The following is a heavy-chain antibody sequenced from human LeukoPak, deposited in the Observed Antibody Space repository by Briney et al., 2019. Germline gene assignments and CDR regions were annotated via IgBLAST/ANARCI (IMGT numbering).Heavy chain of an antibody. J-gene: IGHJ6*04. Sequence: TSVKVSCKASGFTFTSSAMQWVRQARGQRLEWIGWIVVGSGNTNYAQKFQERVTITRDMSTSTAYLELSSLRSEDTAVYYCATGPLAYCGGDCYPLGMDVWGKGTTVTVSS. CDR3: ATGPLAYCGGDCYPLGMDV. D-gene: IGHD2-21*02. CDR2: IVVGSGNT. V-gene: IGHV1-58*02. CDR1: GFTFTSSA.